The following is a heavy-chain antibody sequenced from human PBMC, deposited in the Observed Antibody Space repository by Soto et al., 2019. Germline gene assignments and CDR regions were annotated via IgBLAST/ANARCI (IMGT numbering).Heavy chain of an antibody. CDR3: ARETGYSSGWRQDY. CDR2: INSDGSSI. CDR1: GFTVTNAW. J-gene: IGHJ4*02. Sequence: GGSLRLSCAASGFTVTNAWMHWVRQAPGKGLVWVSRINSDGSSISYADSVKGRFTISRDNAKNTLYLQMNSLRVEDTAVYYCARETGYSSGWRQDYWGQGTLVTVSS. V-gene: IGHV3-74*01. D-gene: IGHD6-19*01.